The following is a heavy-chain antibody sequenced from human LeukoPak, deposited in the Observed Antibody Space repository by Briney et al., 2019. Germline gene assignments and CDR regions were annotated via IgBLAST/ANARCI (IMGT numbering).Heavy chain of an antibody. J-gene: IGHJ5*02. D-gene: IGHD3-22*01. CDR2: INHSGST. CDR3: ARDPLNYDSSGGGVDP. V-gene: IGHV4-34*01. Sequence: SETLSLTSAVYGGSFSGYYWSWIRQPPGKGLEWIGEINHSGSTNYNPSLKSRVTISVDTSKNQFSLKLSSVTAADTAVYYCARDPLNYDSSGGGVDPWGQGTLVTVSS. CDR1: GGSFSGYY.